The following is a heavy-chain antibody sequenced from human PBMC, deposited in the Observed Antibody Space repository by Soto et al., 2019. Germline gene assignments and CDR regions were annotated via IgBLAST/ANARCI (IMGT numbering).Heavy chain of an antibody. V-gene: IGHV1-8*01. CDR1: GVTFGNYE. CDR2: MNPSRGNT. Sequence: QVLLMQSGAEVRKPGASVTVSCEASGVTFGNYEINWVRQAPGQGLEWMGWMNPSRGNTGYAQKIKGIVTMTRMTSTNTAYMELRSLPSEDTAVYYCAKNADFFHYHMDVWGEGTTVTVSS. CDR3: AKNADFFHYHMDV. J-gene: IGHJ6*03.